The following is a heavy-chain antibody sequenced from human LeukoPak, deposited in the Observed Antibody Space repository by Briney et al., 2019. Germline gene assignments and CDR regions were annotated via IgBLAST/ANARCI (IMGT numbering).Heavy chain of an antibody. D-gene: IGHD5-24*01. CDR3: ASIAVEMATMSIIDY. J-gene: IGHJ4*02. Sequence: SETLSLTCAVYGGSFNGYYWSWIRQPPGKGLEWIGEINHSGSTNYNPSLKSRVTISVDTSKNQFSLKLSSVTAADTAVYYCASIAVEMATMSIIDYWGQGTLVTVSS. CDR2: INHSGST. CDR1: GGSFNGYY. V-gene: IGHV4-34*01.